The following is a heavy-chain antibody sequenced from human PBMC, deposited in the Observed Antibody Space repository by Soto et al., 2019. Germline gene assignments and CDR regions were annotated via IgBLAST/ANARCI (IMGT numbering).Heavy chain of an antibody. CDR1: AYSISSGYY. CDR2: IHHSGST. Sequence: SETLSLTCAVSAYSISSGYYWGWIRQPPGKGLEWIGSIHHSGSTSYNPSLKSRVTMSVDTSKNQFSLKLSSVTAADTAVYYCARDHSSSGYMVSPYWGQGAMVTVYS. CDR3: ARDHSSSGYMVSPY. J-gene: IGHJ4*02. V-gene: IGHV4-38-2*02. D-gene: IGHD6-25*01.